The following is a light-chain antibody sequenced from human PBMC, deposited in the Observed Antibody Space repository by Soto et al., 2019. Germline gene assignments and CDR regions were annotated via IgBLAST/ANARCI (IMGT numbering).Light chain of an antibody. CDR1: QTVTGNY. V-gene: IGKV3-20*01. J-gene: IGKJ1*01. Sequence: IVLRKSAGAVSLSKRDRGTLSCRASQTVTGNYLAWYHQKPGQAPRLLIHSASSRATGIPDRFSASGTGTDFTLTISRLEPEDSAVYYCQQYSASPRTFGQGTKVDIK. CDR2: SAS. CDR3: QQYSASPRT.